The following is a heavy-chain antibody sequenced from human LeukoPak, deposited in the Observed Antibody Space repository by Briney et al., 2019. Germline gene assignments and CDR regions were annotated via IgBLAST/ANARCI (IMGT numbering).Heavy chain of an antibody. CDR2: IYYTGST. CDR3: ARHASRYYYYGMDV. Sequence: PSETLSLTCTVSGGSISSYYWSWIRQPPGKGLEWIGYIYYTGSTNYNPSLKSRVTISVVTSKNHFSLNLSSVTAADTAVYYCARHASRYYYYGMDVWGQGTTVTVSS. CDR1: GGSISSYY. V-gene: IGHV4-59*08. J-gene: IGHJ6*02.